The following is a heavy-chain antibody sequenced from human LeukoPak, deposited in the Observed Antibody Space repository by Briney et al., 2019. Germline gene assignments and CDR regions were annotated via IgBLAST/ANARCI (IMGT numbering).Heavy chain of an antibody. V-gene: IGHV1-18*01. J-gene: IGHJ4*02. CDR3: ARDNDYGDYVKRGYDY. D-gene: IGHD4-17*01. CDR2: ISAYNGNT. Sequence: GASVKVSCKASGYTFTSYGISWVRQAPGQGLEWMGWISAYNGNTNYAQKLQGRVTMTTDTSTSTAYMELRSLRSDDTAGYYCARDNDYGDYVKRGYDYWGQGTLVTVSS. CDR1: GYTFTSYG.